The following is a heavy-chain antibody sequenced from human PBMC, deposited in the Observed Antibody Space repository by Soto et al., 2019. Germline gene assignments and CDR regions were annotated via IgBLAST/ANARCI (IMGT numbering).Heavy chain of an antibody. D-gene: IGHD4-17*01. CDR1: GGYISSSSYY. V-gene: IGHV4-39*01. J-gene: IGHJ4*02. CDR2: IYYSGST. CDR3: ARRVSLRYGGNRARLLDY. Sequence: SETLSLTCTVSGGYISSSSYYWGWIRQPPGKGLERIGSIYYSGSTYYNPSLKSRVTISVDTSKNQFSLKLSSVTAADTAVYYCARRVSLRYGGNRARLLDYWGQGTLVTVSS.